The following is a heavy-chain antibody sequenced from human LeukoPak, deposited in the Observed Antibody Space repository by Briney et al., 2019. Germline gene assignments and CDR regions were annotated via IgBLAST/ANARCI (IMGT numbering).Heavy chain of an antibody. D-gene: IGHD3-10*01. Sequence: SETLSLTCTVSGGSISSSSYYWGWIRQPPGKGLEWIGSIYYSGSTYYNPSLKSRVTISVDTSKNQFSLKLSSVTAADTAVYHCARLPIMVREIAHDAFDIWGQGTMVTVSS. CDR1: GGSISSSSYY. CDR3: ARLPIMVREIAHDAFDI. J-gene: IGHJ3*02. V-gene: IGHV4-39*01. CDR2: IYYSGST.